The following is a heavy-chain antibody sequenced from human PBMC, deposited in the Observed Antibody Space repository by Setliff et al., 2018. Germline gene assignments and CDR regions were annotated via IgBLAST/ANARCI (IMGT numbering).Heavy chain of an antibody. V-gene: IGHV3-11*04. D-gene: IGHD7-27*01. J-gene: IGHJ3*02. CDR3: ARDRRPFNWGGNDAFDI. Sequence: GGSLRLSCAASGFTFSDYYMTWIRQAPGKGLEWVSYISRGGNTIYYADSVKGRFIISRDNAKNSLFLEMDSLRAEDTAVYYCARDRRPFNWGGNDAFDIWGQGTMVTVSS. CDR2: ISRGGNTI. CDR1: GFTFSDYY.